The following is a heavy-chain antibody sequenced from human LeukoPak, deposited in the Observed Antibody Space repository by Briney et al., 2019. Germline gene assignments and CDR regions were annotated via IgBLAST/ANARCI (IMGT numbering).Heavy chain of an antibody. CDR2: ISSNGSTI. CDR1: GFTFSSYE. Sequence: PGGSLRLSCAAFGFTFSSYEMNWVRQAPGKGLEWVSYISSNGSTIYYADSVKGRFTISRDNAKNSLYLQMNSLRAEDTSVYYCARDQCRFKDGVGDCYAAVDIWGQGTMVTVSS. D-gene: IGHD2-21*02. J-gene: IGHJ3*02. CDR3: ARDQCRFKDGVGDCYAAVDI. V-gene: IGHV3-48*03.